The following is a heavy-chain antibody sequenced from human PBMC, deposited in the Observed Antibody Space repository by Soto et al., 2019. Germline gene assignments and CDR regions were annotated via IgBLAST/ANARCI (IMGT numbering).Heavy chain of an antibody. CDR3: ARDSNTSGRHAGLDS. D-gene: IGHD6-19*01. J-gene: IGHJ5*01. CDR2: IYYGGST. V-gene: IGHV4-59*01. CDR1: NASISSYS. Sequence: PSETLSLTCTVSNASISSYSWSWIRQPPGKGLEWIGYIYYGGSTNYNPSLKSRLTILVDTSNNQFSLKLSSLTAADTAVYYCARDSNTSGRHAGLDSWGRGTLVTVSS.